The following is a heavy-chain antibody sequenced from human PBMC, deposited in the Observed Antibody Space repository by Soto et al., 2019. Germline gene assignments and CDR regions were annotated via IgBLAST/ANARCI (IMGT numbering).Heavy chain of an antibody. CDR2: IPYNADYT. D-gene: IGHD5-18*01. J-gene: IGHJ4*02. CDR1: GFTFRSYA. CDR3: VRYIRGPTVFYFDF. V-gene: IGHV3-23*01. Sequence: GGSLRLSCAASGFTFRSYAMAWVRQAPGKGLEWVSMIPYNADYTYYADSVKGRFTISRDNSKDTVHLQMNSLRAEDTAVYYRVRYIRGPTVFYFDFWGPGVLVTVSS.